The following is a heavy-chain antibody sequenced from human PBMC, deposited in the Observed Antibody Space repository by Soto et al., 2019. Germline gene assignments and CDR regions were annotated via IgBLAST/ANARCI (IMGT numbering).Heavy chain of an antibody. J-gene: IGHJ6*02. Sequence: EVQLVQSGAEVKKPGESLKISCKGSGYSFTSYWIGWVRQMPGKGLEWMGIIYPGDPDTRYSPSFQGQVTISADKSISTAYLQWSSLKASDTAIYYCARTAAAGKYYYGVDVWGQGTTVTVSS. CDR3: ARTAAAGKYYYGVDV. D-gene: IGHD6-13*01. V-gene: IGHV5-51*01. CDR2: IYPGDPDT. CDR1: GYSFTSYW.